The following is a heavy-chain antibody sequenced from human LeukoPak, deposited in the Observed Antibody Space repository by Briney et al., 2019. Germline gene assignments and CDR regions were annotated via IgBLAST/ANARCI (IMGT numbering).Heavy chain of an antibody. CDR2: IYYSGST. Sequence: PSETLSLTCTVSGGSISSGGYYWSWIRQHPGKGLEWIGYIYYSGSTYYNPSLKSRVTISVDTSKNQFSLKLSSVTAADTAVYYCARVPSGDAFDIWAKGQWSPSLQ. V-gene: IGHV4-31*03. CDR1: GGSISSGGYY. CDR3: ARVPSGDAFDI. D-gene: IGHD3-10*01. J-gene: IGHJ3*02.